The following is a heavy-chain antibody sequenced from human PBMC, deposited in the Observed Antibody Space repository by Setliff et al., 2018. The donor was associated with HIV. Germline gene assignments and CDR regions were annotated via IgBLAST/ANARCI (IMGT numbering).Heavy chain of an antibody. CDR1: GGSLSGDY. CDR2: INQSGST. Sequence: SETLSLTCAVYGGSLSGDYWSWIRQPPGKGLEWIGEINQSGSTNYNPSLKSRVIISVDTSKNQLSLKLSSVTAADTAMYYCARGRGRTFYYDSSGSRAFDIWGQGTMVT. CDR3: ARGRGRTFYYDSSGSRAFDI. V-gene: IGHV4-34*01. D-gene: IGHD3-22*01. J-gene: IGHJ3*02.